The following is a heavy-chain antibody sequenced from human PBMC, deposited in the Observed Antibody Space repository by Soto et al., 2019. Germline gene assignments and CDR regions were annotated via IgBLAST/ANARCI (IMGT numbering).Heavy chain of an antibody. CDR3: ARNRIAAAGTRDYYGMDV. D-gene: IGHD6-13*01. Sequence: EVQLVESGGGLVQPGGSLRLSCAASGFIFSSYDMHWVRQPTGKGLEWVSAIGPAGDTYYPGSVKGRFTISRDNAKNSLYLQMNSLRAGDTAVYYCARNRIAAAGTRDYYGMDVWGQGTTVTVSS. CDR2: IGPAGDT. J-gene: IGHJ6*02. V-gene: IGHV3-13*01. CDR1: GFIFSSYD.